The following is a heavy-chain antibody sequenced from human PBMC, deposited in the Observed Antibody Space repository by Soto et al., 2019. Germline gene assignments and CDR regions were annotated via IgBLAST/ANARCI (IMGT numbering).Heavy chain of an antibody. J-gene: IGHJ6*02. CDR1: GFTFSSYG. Sequence: GGSLILSCAASGFTFSSYGMHWVRQAPGKGLEWVAVISYDGSNKYYADSVKGRFTISRDNSKNTLYLQMNSLRAEDTAVYYCAKDGSAPNYDILTGSEPLKTYGMDVWGQGTTVTVSS. CDR2: ISYDGSNK. CDR3: AKDGSAPNYDILTGSEPLKTYGMDV. D-gene: IGHD3-9*01. V-gene: IGHV3-30*18.